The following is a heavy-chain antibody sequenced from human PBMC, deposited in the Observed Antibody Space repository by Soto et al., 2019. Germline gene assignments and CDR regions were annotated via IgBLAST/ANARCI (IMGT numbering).Heavy chain of an antibody. J-gene: IGHJ3*02. V-gene: IGHV3-49*03. D-gene: IGHD2-15*01. CDR3: RSYSVRTLGASGAFDI. Sequence: GGSLRLSCTASGFTFGDYAMSWFRQAPGKGLEWVGFIRSKAYGGTTEYAASVKGRFTISRDDSKSIAYLQMNSLKTEDTAVYYCRSYSVRTLGASGAFDIWGQGTMVTVSS. CDR1: GFTFGDYA. CDR2: IRSKAYGGTT.